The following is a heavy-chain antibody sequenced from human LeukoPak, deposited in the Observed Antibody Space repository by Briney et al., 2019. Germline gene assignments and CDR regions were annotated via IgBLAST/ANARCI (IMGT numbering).Heavy chain of an antibody. V-gene: IGHV3-30-3*01. D-gene: IGHD1-26*01. CDR1: GFTFSSYA. CDR3: AKDNGRWELLLDY. J-gene: IGHJ4*02. Sequence: GGSLRLSCAASGFTFSSYAMHWVRQAPGKGLEWVAVISYDGSNKYYADSVKGRFTISRDNSKNTLYLQMNSLRAEDTAVYYCAKDNGRWELLLDYWGQGTLVTVSS. CDR2: ISYDGSNK.